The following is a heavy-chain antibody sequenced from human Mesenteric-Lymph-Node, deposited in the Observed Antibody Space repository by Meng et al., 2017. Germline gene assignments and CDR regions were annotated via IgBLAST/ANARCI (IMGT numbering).Heavy chain of an antibody. V-gene: IGHV3-7*01. CDR3: ARDHGSGSYYPGYFQH. CDR2: IKQDGSEK. CDR1: GFTFSVYW. D-gene: IGHD3-10*01. Sequence: GESLKISCTASGFTFSVYWMSWVRQAPGKGLEWVANIKQDGSEKYYVDSVKGRFTISRDNAKNSLYLQMNSLRAEDTAVYYCARDHGSGSYYPGYFQHWGQGTLVTVSS. J-gene: IGHJ1*01.